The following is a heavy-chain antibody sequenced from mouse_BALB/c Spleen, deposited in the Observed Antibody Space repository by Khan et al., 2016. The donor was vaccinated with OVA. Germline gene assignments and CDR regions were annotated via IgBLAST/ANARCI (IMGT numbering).Heavy chain of an antibody. Sequence: EVELVESGGGLVKPGGSLKLSCEVSGFTFSTYAMSWVRQTPEKRLEWVASISSDGDYTFYLDSVKGRFTISRDNAKNTLNLEMSSLRSDDTAIFYCTRAPYGNFGYWGQGTLVTVSA. CDR2: ISSDGDYT. D-gene: IGHD2-1*01. V-gene: IGHV5-9-3*01. J-gene: IGHJ3*02. CDR3: TRAPYGNFGY. CDR1: GFTFSTYA.